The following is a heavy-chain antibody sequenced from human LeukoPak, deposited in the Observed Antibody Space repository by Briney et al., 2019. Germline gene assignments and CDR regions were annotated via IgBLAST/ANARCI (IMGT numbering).Heavy chain of an antibody. CDR3: RRRYGPYNWFDP. CDR2: IYPGDSDT. Sequence: GESLKISRKGSGYSFTSYCIGWVRQMPGKGLERMGIIYPGDSDTRYSPSFQGQVTISADKSISTAYLQWSSLNASETAMYYCRRRYGPYNWFDPWGQGTLVTVSS. D-gene: IGHD4-17*01. V-gene: IGHV5-51*01. J-gene: IGHJ5*02. CDR1: GYSFTSYC.